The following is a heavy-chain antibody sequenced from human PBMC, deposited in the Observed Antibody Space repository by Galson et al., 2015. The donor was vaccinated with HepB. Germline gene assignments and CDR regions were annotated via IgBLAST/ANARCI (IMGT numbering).Heavy chain of an antibody. CDR1: GSTFTSYY. V-gene: IGHV1-46*01. CDR3: ARDGDGDASRVPNWFDP. D-gene: IGHD4-17*01. Sequence: SVKVSCKASGSTFTSYYMHWVRQAPGQGLEWMGIINPSGGSTSYAQKFQGRVTMTRDTSTSTVYMELSSLRSEDTAVYYCARDGDGDASRVPNWFDPWGQGTLVTVSS. J-gene: IGHJ5*02. CDR2: INPSGGST.